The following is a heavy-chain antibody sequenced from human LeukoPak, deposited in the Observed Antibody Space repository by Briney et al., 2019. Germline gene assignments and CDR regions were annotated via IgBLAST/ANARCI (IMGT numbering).Heavy chain of an antibody. Sequence: PGGSLRLSCAASGFTFSSHAMSWVRQAPGKGLEWVSAISGSGGSTYYADSVKGRFTISRDNSKNTLYLQMNSLRAEDTAVYYCAKARGGVYDSSGYPLDYWGQGTLVTVSS. D-gene: IGHD3-22*01. J-gene: IGHJ4*02. V-gene: IGHV3-23*01. CDR3: AKARGGVYDSSGYPLDY. CDR2: ISGSGGST. CDR1: GFTFSSHA.